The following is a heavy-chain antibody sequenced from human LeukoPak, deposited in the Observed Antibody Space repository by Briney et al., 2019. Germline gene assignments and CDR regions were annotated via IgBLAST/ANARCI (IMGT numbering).Heavy chain of an antibody. V-gene: IGHV4-61*02. Sequence: SETLSLTCTVSGGSISSGTISSYYWSWVRQPSGKGLEWIERIYTSGTTNYNPSLKSRVTMSVDTSKNQFSLALNSVTAADTAVYYCARGAPSDYWGQGTLVTVSS. CDR1: GGSISSGTISSYY. J-gene: IGHJ4*02. CDR2: IYTSGTT. CDR3: ARGAPSDY.